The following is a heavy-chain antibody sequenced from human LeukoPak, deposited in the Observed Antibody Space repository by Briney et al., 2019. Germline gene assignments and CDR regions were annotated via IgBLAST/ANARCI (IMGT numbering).Heavy chain of an antibody. J-gene: IGHJ4*02. CDR2: INPNSGGT. Sequence: GASVKVSCKASGYTFTGYYMHWVRQAPGQGLEWRGWINPNSGGTNYAQKFQGRVTMTRDTSISTAYMELSRLRSNDTAVYYCARVGVEMAPHFDYWGQGTLVTVSS. CDR3: ARVGVEMAPHFDY. D-gene: IGHD5-24*01. V-gene: IGHV1-2*02. CDR1: GYTFTGYY.